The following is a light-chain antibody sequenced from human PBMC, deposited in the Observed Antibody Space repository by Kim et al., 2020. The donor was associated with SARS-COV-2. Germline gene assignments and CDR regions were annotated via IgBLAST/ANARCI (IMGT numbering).Light chain of an antibody. J-gene: IGKJ5*01. Sequence: ASVGDRVTITCQASQDISNYLKWYQQKPGKAPKLLIYDASNLETGVPARFSGSGSGTDFTFTISSLQPEDIATYYCQQYDNLPITFGQGTRLEIK. CDR2: DAS. V-gene: IGKV1-33*01. CDR3: QQYDNLPIT. CDR1: QDISNY.